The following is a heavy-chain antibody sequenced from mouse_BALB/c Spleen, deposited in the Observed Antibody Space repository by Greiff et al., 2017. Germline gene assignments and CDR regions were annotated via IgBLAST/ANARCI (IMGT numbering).Heavy chain of an antibody. Sequence: EVKLVESGGGLVKPGGSLKLSCAASGFTFSSYAMSWVRQTPEKRLEWVATISSGGSYTYYPDSVKGRFTISRDNAKNTLYLQMSSLRSEDTAMYYCARHKGYDYDDYAMDYWGQGTSVTVSS. V-gene: IGHV5-9-3*01. CDR2: ISSGGSYT. CDR1: GFTFSSYA. CDR3: ARHKGYDYDDYAMDY. D-gene: IGHD2-4*01. J-gene: IGHJ4*01.